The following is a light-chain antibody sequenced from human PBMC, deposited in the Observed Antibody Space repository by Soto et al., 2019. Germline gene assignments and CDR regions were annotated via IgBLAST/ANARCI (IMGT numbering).Light chain of an antibody. CDR1: RSVSSNY. CDR3: QHYGSSPRT. J-gene: IGKJ1*01. V-gene: IGKV3-20*01. CDR2: RAS. Sequence: DIVLTQSPGTLSLSPGETATLSCRASRSVSSNYLAWYQQRPGQAPRLLINRASNRATGIPDRFTGSGSGTDFTLTINRLEPADFAVYYCQHYGSSPRTFGQGTKVDIK.